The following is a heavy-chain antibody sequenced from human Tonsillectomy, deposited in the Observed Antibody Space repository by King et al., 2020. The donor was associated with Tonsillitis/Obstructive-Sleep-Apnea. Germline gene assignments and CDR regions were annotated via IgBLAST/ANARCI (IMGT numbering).Heavy chain of an antibody. D-gene: IGHD1-26*01. Sequence: VQLVESGGGVVRPGGSLRLSCAASGFNFDEFGLSWVRQPPGKGLEWVSGINWNSGSTAYADSVEGRFTISRDNAKNSLYLQMNSLRAEDTALYYCARERGLGASRGALYHYYMDVWGKGTTVTVSS. CDR3: ARERGLGASRGALYHYYMDV. CDR1: GFNFDEFG. V-gene: IGHV3-20*04. J-gene: IGHJ6*03. CDR2: INWNSGST.